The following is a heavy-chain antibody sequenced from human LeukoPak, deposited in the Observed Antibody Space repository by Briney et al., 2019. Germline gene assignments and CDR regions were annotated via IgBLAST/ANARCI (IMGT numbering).Heavy chain of an antibody. CDR2: IYTSEST. CDR1: GGSISSGSYY. CDR3: AREDRYCSGGSCYS. D-gene: IGHD2-15*01. Sequence: SETLSLTCTVSGGSISSGSYYWSWIRQPAGKGLEWIGRIYTSESTNYNPSLKSRVIISVDTSKNQFSLELSSVTAADTAVYYCAREDRYCSGGSCYSWGQGTLVTVSS. V-gene: IGHV4-61*02. J-gene: IGHJ4*02.